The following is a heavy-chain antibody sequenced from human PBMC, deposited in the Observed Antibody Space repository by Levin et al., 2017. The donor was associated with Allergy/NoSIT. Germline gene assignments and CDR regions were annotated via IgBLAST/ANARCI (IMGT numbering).Heavy chain of an antibody. Sequence: GGSLRLSCVASGFTFTNFAMHWIRQAPAKGLEWVTIISNDESKTSYADPMKGRVTISRETSKNTLYLQMNSLRPEDTAVYYCARSYNNAWHTFDYWGQGALVTVSS. CDR2: ISNDESKT. CDR1: GFTFTNFA. CDR3: ARSYNNAWHTFDY. J-gene: IGHJ4*02. D-gene: IGHD6-19*01. V-gene: IGHV3-30-3*01.